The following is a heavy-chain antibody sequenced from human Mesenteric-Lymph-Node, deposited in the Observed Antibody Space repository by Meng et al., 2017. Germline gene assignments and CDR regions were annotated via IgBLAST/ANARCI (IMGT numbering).Heavy chain of an antibody. V-gene: IGHV1-18*01. J-gene: IGHJ6*02. CDR2: ISAYNGNT. Sequence: ASVKVSCKASGYTFTSYGISWVRQAPGQGLEWMGWISAYNGNTNYAQKLQGRVTMTTDTSTSTAYMELRSLRSDDTAMYYCARSFSIAVAAGDYYYGMDVWGQGTTVTVSS. CDR3: ARSFSIAVAAGDYYYGMDV. D-gene: IGHD6-19*01. CDR1: GYTFTSYG.